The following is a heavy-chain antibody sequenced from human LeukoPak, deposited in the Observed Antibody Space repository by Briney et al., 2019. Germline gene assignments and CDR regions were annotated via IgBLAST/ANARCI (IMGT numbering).Heavy chain of an antibody. CDR3: AREYSRSVVAGSRPDL. CDR2: MYYRGTT. D-gene: IGHD2-21*01. Sequence: SETLSLTCSVSGDSISSDYWGWIRQSPGKGLEWIGSMYYRGTTYENSSLKSRLTLSIDTSNNQFSLKLTSVTAADTAVYYCAREYSRSVVAGSRPDLWGQGLLVTVSS. V-gene: IGHV4-39*07. CDR1: GDSISSDY. J-gene: IGHJ4*02.